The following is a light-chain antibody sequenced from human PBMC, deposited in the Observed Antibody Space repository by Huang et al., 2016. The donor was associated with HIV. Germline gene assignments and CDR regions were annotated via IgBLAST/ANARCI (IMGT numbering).Light chain of an antibody. Sequence: DIQMTQSPSSLSASVGDRVTITCQASHAIGNSLNWYQQKPGKAPKRLIYDASNLETGVPSRFIGSGSGTDFTFTINNLQPEDIASYYCQQYDNLFFTFGGGTRVEIK. CDR2: DAS. J-gene: IGKJ4*01. CDR1: HAIGNS. CDR3: QQYDNLFFT. V-gene: IGKV1-33*01.